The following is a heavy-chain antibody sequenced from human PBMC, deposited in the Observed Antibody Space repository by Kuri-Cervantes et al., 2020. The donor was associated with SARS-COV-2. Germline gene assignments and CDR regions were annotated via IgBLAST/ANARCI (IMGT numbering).Heavy chain of an antibody. CDR3: ARVPNYRYDYGHY. CDR1: GFTFSDFY. Sequence: GGSLRLSCAASGFTFSDFYMSWVRQAPGKGLEWLSYISSSGSIIYYGDSAKGRFTISRDNAKNSLSLQMNSLRAEDTAVYFCARVPNYRYDYGHYWGQGALVTVSS. J-gene: IGHJ4*02. CDR2: ISSSGSII. D-gene: IGHD3-16*01. V-gene: IGHV3-11*04.